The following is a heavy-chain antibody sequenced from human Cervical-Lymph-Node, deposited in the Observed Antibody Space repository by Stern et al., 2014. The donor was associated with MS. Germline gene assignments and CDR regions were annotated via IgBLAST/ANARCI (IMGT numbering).Heavy chain of an antibody. Sequence: EVQLVESGVEVKKPGESLKISCEGSGYDFPRYWIAWVRQMPGKGLEWMGIIYHGDSDTRYSPSFQGQVTISADKSNNTAYLQWSSLKASDTAMYFCARPKHAYDSSGYYDYWGQGTLVTVSS. V-gene: IGHV5-51*01. D-gene: IGHD3-22*01. CDR1: GYDFPRYW. CDR3: ARPKHAYDSSGYYDY. J-gene: IGHJ4*02. CDR2: IYHGDSDT.